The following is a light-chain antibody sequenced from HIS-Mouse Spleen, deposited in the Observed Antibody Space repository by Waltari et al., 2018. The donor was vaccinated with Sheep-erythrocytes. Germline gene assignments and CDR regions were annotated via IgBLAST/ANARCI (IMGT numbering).Light chain of an antibody. Sequence: QSVLTQPPSASGTPGQRVTISCSGSSSNIGSNTVNWYQQLPGTAPKLLIYNNSQRPSGGPDRFSGSKSGTSASLAISGLQSEDEADYDWAAWDNSLNGPVFGGGTKLTVL. CDR2: NNS. CDR1: SSNIGSNT. V-gene: IGLV1-44*01. CDR3: AAWDNSLNGPV. J-gene: IGLJ3*02.